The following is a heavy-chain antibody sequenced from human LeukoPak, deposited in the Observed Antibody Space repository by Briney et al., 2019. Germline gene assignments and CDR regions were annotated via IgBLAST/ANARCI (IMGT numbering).Heavy chain of an antibody. CDR3: VRASSTSDLGYYYYYYMDV. V-gene: IGHV3-20*04. CDR1: GFTFDDYG. Sequence: GGSLRLSCAASGFTFDDYGMSWVRQAPGKGLEWVSGINWNGGSTGYADSVEGRFTISRDNAKNSLYLQMNSLRAEDTALYYCVRASSTSDLGYYYYYYMDVWGKGTTVTVSS. D-gene: IGHD2-2*01. CDR2: INWNGGST. J-gene: IGHJ6*03.